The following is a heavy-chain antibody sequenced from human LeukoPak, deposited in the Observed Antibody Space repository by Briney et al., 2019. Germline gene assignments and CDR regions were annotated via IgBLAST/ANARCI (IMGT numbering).Heavy chain of an antibody. V-gene: IGHV1-2*02. Sequence: ASVKVSCKASGYTFTGYYMRWVRQAPGQGLEWMGWINPNSGGTNYAQKFQGRVTMTRDTSISTAYLQWSSLKASDTAMYYCARPNSYGPRDAFDIWGQGTMVTVSS. CDR1: GYTFTGYY. J-gene: IGHJ3*02. CDR3: ARPNSYGPRDAFDI. D-gene: IGHD5-18*01. CDR2: INPNSGGT.